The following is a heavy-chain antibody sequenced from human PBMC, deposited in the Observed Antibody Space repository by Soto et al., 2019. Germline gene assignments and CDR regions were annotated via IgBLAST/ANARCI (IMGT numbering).Heavy chain of an antibody. CDR3: ARGEYQLPIEY. Sequence: EVQLVESGGGLVQPGGSLRLSCAASGFTFSSYWMSWVRQAPGKGLEWVANIKQDGSEKYYVYSVKGRFTISRDNAKKSLYLQMNTLRAEDTAVYYCARGEYQLPIEYWGQGTLVTVSS. D-gene: IGHD2-2*01. CDR2: IKQDGSEK. V-gene: IGHV3-7*01. CDR1: GFTFSSYW. J-gene: IGHJ4*02.